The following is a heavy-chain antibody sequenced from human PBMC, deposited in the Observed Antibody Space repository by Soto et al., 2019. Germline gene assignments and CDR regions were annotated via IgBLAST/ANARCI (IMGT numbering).Heavy chain of an antibody. CDR1: GFTFSSYG. Sequence: GGSLRLSCAASGFTFSSYGMHWVRQAPGKGLEWVAVISYDGSNKYYADSVKGRFTISRDNSKNTLYLQMNSLRAEDTAVYYCAKDALTYGDYVYYFDYWGQGTLVTVSS. V-gene: IGHV3-30*18. CDR2: ISYDGSNK. CDR3: AKDALTYGDYVYYFDY. J-gene: IGHJ4*02. D-gene: IGHD4-17*01.